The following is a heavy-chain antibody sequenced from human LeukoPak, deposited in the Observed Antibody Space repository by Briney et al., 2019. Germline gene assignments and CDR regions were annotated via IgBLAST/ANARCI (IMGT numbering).Heavy chain of an antibody. D-gene: IGHD6-19*01. J-gene: IGHJ4*02. CDR2: ISGGGITT. CDR1: GFTFSNYA. V-gene: IGHV3-23*01. Sequence: GGSLRLSCAASGFTFSNYAMSWVRQAPGKGLEWVSTISGGGITTYYADSAKGRFTISRDNSKNTMFPQMNSLRADDTAVYYCPRQSCASGWNPFDYWGQGILVTVSS. CDR3: PRQSCASGWNPFDY.